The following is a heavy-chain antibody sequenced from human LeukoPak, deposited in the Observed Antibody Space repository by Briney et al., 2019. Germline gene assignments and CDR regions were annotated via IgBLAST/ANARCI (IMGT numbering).Heavy chain of an antibody. Sequence: AGESLRLSCAASGFTFSTYEASWVRQAPGKGLEWVASISSSTTYIYYADSVKGRFTISRDDAKNSLYLQTSSLRAEDTAVYYCAREVIGGNSAWGQGTLVTVSS. CDR3: AREVIGGNSA. V-gene: IGHV3-21*01. CDR1: GFTFSTYE. D-gene: IGHD4-23*01. J-gene: IGHJ4*02. CDR2: ISSSTTYI.